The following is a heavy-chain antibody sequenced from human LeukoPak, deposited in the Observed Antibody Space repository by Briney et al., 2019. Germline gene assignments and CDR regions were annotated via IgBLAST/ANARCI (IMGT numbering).Heavy chain of an antibody. J-gene: IGHJ4*02. CDR3: SRESGAFCPFGH. CDR1: GGSISTTNW. CDR2: ISLTGRT. V-gene: IGHV4-4*02. Sequence: PSETLSRTCGVSGGSISTTNWWSWVRQPPGQGLEWIGEISLTGRTNYNPSLNSRVTMSIDESRNQLSLNLTSVTAADTAIYYCSRESGAFCPFGHWGQGTLVIVPS. D-gene: IGHD1-26*01.